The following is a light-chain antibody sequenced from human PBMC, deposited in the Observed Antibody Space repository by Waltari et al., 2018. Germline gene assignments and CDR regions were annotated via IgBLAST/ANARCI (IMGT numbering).Light chain of an antibody. CDR2: WAS. V-gene: IGKV4-1*01. CDR1: LTLLYSSNRKNY. CDR3: QQYYTTPPT. J-gene: IGKJ2*01. Sequence: DIVMTQSPDTLAVSLGERATINCTSILTLLYSSNRKNYLTWYHQRPGQPPQLLIYWASTLKSGFPARFTGSGSGTHFTLTISSLQAEDVATYHCQQYYTTPPTFGQGTKLEI.